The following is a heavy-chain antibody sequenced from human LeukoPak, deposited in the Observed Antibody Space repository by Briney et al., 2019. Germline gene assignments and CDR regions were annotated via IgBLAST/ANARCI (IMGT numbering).Heavy chain of an antibody. CDR2: ISAYNGNT. V-gene: IGHV1-18*01. Sequence: ASVKVSCKASGYTFTSYGISWVRQAPGHRLEWMGWISAYNGNTNYAQKLHGRVTMPTDTSTSTAYMARRSLLSDDTAVYYCARGGDMLTGYYYHSDAFDIWGQGKMVTVSS. J-gene: IGHJ3*02. D-gene: IGHD3-9*01. CDR1: GYTFTSYG. CDR3: ARGGDMLTGYYYHSDAFDI.